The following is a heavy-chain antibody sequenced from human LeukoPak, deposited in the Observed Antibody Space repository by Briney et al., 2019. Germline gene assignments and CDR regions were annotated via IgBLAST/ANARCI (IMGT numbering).Heavy chain of an antibody. V-gene: IGHV3-48*03. Sequence: GGSLRLSCTASGFTFSSYEMNWVRQTPGKGLEWVSYISSGTTTIYYADSVRGRFTISRDHAKNSLYLQMNSLRAEDTAVYYCARRYCSSTSCTLDYWGQGTLVTVSS. CDR1: GFTFSSYE. D-gene: IGHD2-2*01. J-gene: IGHJ4*02. CDR2: ISSGTTTI. CDR3: ARRYCSSTSCTLDY.